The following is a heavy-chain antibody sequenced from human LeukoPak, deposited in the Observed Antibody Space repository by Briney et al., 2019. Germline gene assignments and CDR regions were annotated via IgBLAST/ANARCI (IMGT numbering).Heavy chain of an antibody. D-gene: IGHD1-26*01. J-gene: IGHJ6*03. V-gene: IGHV1-18*01. CDR2: VSGYNGNT. Sequence: ASVKVSCKAYGYNFATSGIGWVRQAPGQGLEWLGWVSGYNGNTKSAPKLQGRVTMTTDTSTDTAYLELGSLRVDDTAIYYCARDLGPYTGSYYSYYHYMDVWGEGTSVTVSS. CDR1: GYNFATSG. CDR3: ARDLGPYTGSYYSYYHYMDV.